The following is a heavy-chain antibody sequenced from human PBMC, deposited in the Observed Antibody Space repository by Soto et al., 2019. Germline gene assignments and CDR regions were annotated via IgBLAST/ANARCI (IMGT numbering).Heavy chain of an antibody. V-gene: IGHV6-1*01. CDR1: GDSVSSNSAA. Sequence: PSQTLSLTCAISGDSVSSNSAAWNWIRQSPSRGLEWLGRTYYRSKWYNDYAVSVKSRITINPDTSKNQFSLQLSSVTAADTAVYYCARDYDSSGSPAIPDAFDIWGQGILVTVSS. CDR3: ARDYDSSGSPAIPDAFDI. J-gene: IGHJ4*02. D-gene: IGHD3-22*01. CDR2: TYYRSKWYN.